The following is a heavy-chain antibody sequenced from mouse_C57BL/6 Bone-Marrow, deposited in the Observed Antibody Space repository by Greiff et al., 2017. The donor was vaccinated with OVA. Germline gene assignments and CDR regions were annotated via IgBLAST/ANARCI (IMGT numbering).Heavy chain of an antibody. D-gene: IGHD2-3*01. Sequence: EVKLVESGAELVRPGASVKLSCTASGFNIKDDYMHWVKQRPEQGLEWIGWIDPENGDTEYASKFQGKATITADTSSNTAYLQLSSLTSEDTAVYYCTTRGWLLPYFDYWGQGTTLTVSS. CDR2: IDPENGDT. CDR3: TTRGWLLPYFDY. J-gene: IGHJ2*01. V-gene: IGHV14-4*01. CDR1: GFNIKDDY.